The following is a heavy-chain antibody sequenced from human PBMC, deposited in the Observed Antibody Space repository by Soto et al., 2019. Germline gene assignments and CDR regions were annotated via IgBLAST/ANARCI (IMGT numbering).Heavy chain of an antibody. Sequence: EGQLLQSGGGLVQPGESLRLSCAASGFTFSSSGMSWVRQAPGEGLEWVSSISIRGDYRYYADSVKGRFTISRDNSKNTLYLPMSSLTAEDTALYYCANHGGFDFWGQGTMVAVSS. CDR2: ISIRGDYR. D-gene: IGHD4-17*01. CDR3: ANHGGFDF. V-gene: IGHV3-23*01. J-gene: IGHJ3*01. CDR1: GFTFSSSG.